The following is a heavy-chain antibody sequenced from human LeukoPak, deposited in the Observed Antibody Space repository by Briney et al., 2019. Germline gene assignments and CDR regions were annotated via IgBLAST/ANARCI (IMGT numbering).Heavy chain of an antibody. CDR1: GGTFSSYA. Sequence: SVKVSCKASGGTFSSYAISWVRQAPGQGLEWMGGIIPIFGTANYAQKFQGRVTITADESTSTAYMELSSLRSEDTAVYYCAREAFQIVGAMGWFDPWGQGTLVTVSS. V-gene: IGHV1-69*13. CDR2: IIPIFGTA. J-gene: IGHJ5*02. D-gene: IGHD1-26*01. CDR3: AREAFQIVGAMGWFDP.